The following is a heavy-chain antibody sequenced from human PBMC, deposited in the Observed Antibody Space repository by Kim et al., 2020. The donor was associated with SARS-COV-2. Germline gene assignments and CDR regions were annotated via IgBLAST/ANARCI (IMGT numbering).Heavy chain of an antibody. D-gene: IGHD2-15*01. CDR3: ARQARGNIVVVVAAPTTFDY. V-gene: IGHV4-39*01. Sequence: ETLSLTCTVSGGSISSSSYYWGWIRQPPGKGLEWIGSIYYSGSTYYNPSLKSRVTISVDTSKNQFSLKLSSVTAADTAVYYCARQARGNIVVVVAAPTTFDYWGQGTLVTVSS. CDR1: GGSISSSSYY. CDR2: IYYSGST. J-gene: IGHJ4*02.